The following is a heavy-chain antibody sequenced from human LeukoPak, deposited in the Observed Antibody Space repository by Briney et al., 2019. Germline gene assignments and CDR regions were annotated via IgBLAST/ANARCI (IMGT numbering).Heavy chain of an antibody. CDR1: GGSISSSSYY. Sequence: SETLSLTCTVSGGSISSSSYYWGWIRQPPGKGLEWIGSIYYSGSTYYNPSLKSRVTISVDTSKNQFSLKLSSVTAADTAVYYCARSRRGGWTLYYYYMDVWGKGTTVTVSS. V-gene: IGHV4-39*07. D-gene: IGHD6-19*01. CDR3: ARSRRGGWTLYYYYMDV. CDR2: IYYSGST. J-gene: IGHJ6*03.